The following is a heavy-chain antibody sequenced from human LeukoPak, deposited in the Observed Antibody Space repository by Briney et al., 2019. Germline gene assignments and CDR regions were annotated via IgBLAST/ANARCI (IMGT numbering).Heavy chain of an antibody. Sequence: KATETLSLTCAVYGGSFGGYYWSWIRQPPGKGLEWIGEINHSGSTNYNPSLKSRVTISVDTSKNQFSLKLSSVTAADTAVYYCARARLWFGETPRWFDPWGQGTLVTVSS. J-gene: IGHJ5*02. CDR3: ARARLWFGETPRWFDP. D-gene: IGHD3-10*01. V-gene: IGHV4-34*01. CDR1: GGSFGGYY. CDR2: INHSGST.